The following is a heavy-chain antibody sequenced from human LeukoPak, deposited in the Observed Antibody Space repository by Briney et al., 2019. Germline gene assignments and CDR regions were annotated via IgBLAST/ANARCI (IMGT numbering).Heavy chain of an antibody. V-gene: IGHV4-39*07. D-gene: IGHD2-15*01. J-gene: IGHJ4*02. Sequence: SETLSLTCTVSGGSISSTGSFWGWIRQPPGKGLEWIGSIYSGGITYYNPSLKSRVTISEDTSKNQFSLKMASMTAADTAIYYCWLEKVVAAYFDSWGQGTLVTVSS. CDR3: WLEKVVAAYFDS. CDR1: GGSISSTGSF. CDR2: IYSGGIT.